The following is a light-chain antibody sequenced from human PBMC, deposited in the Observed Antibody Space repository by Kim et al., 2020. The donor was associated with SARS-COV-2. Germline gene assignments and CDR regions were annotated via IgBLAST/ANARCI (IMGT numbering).Light chain of an antibody. Sequence: APGETARITCGGNNIGSKSVHWYQQRPGQAPGLVMYYDSDRPSGIPERFSGSNSGNTATLTISRVEAGDEADYYCQVWDSGTDDYVFGTGTQLTVL. CDR2: YDS. V-gene: IGLV3-21*04. CDR3: QVWDSGTDDYV. CDR1: NIGSKS. J-gene: IGLJ1*01.